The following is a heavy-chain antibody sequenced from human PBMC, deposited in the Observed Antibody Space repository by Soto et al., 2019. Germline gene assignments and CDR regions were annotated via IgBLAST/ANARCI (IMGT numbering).Heavy chain of an antibody. D-gene: IGHD3-22*01. V-gene: IGHV3-33*01. Sequence: GGSLRLSCAASGFTFSSYGMHWGRQAPCKGLEWVAVIWYDGSNKYYADSVKGRFTISRDNSKNTLYLQMNSLRAEDTAVYYCARKNYYADSGFYDYWGQGA. J-gene: IGHJ4*02. CDR2: IWYDGSNK. CDR3: ARKNYYADSGFYDY. CDR1: GFTFSSYG.